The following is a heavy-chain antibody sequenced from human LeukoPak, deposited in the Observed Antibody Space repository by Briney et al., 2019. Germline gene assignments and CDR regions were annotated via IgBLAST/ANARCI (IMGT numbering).Heavy chain of an antibody. V-gene: IGHV4-34*01. D-gene: IGHD2-15*01. CDR3: ARVGVSGGTVDY. Sequence: SETLSLTCAVYGGSFSGYYWSWIRQPPGKGLEWIGEINHSGSTNYNPSLKSRVTISVDTSKNQFSLKLSSVTAADTAVYYCARVGVSGGTVDYWGQGTLVTVSS. CDR1: GGSFSGYY. J-gene: IGHJ4*02. CDR2: INHSGST.